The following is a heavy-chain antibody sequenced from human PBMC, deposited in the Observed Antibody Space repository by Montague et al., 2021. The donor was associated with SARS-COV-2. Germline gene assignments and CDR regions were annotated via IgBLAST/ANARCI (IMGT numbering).Heavy chain of an antibody. V-gene: IGHV4-4*02. CDR3: ASPKEGSGYYRPFDY. CDR2: IYHTGNT. CDR1: GASVTSTNW. J-gene: IGHJ4*02. D-gene: IGHD3-22*01. Sequence: SETLSLTCGVSGASVTSTNWWCWVRQPTGKGLEWIGEIYHTGNTNYSPSLKNRASISLDKSKHQLSLRLTSVTAADTAVYYCASPKEGSGYYRPFDYWGQGTLVTVSS.